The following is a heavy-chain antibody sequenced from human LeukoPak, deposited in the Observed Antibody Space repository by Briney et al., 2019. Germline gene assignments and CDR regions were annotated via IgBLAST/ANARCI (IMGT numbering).Heavy chain of an antibody. J-gene: IGHJ4*02. CDR1: GGTFSSYA. D-gene: IGHD1-7*01. CDR3: ARNGITGTRGGYYFDY. Sequence: ASVNVSCKASGGTFSSYAISWVRQAPGQGLEWMGGIIPIFGTANYAQKFPGRVPITTAEYTSTAYLELNSLSSEDTAVYYCARNGITGTRGGYYFDYWGQGTLVTVSS. V-gene: IGHV1-69*05. CDR2: IIPIFGTA.